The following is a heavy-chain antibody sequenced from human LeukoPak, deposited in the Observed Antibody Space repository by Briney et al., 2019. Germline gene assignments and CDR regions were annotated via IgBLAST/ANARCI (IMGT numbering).Heavy chain of an antibody. V-gene: IGHV3-33*01. CDR3: ARDAPPYSSRPIDS. J-gene: IGHJ4*02. CDR2: IWYDGRPI. D-gene: IGHD6-19*01. CDR1: GFAFSSDG. Sequence: VGCLRLSCAASGFAFSSDGMDGGRRAPRKGLGRGAVIWYDGRPISYAAPATPPFTISKAHYKNTLSLTMTRLRAADTAVYSCARDAPPYSSRPIDSWGQGTLVTASS.